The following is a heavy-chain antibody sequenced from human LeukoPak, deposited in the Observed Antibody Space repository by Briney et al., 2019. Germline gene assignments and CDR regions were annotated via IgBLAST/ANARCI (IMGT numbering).Heavy chain of an antibody. Sequence: GESLKISCKASGYAFTNYYIGWVRQRPGKALEYMGIVRPGDSETRYGPSFRGQVIISADKSTDTAYLQWNSLKASDTGTYYCVRHGDFFGSGSFLDCFDPWGRGTQVIVSS. CDR3: VRHGDFFGSGSFLDCFDP. CDR1: GYAFTNYY. CDR2: VRPGDSET. J-gene: IGHJ5*02. D-gene: IGHD3-10*01. V-gene: IGHV5-51*01.